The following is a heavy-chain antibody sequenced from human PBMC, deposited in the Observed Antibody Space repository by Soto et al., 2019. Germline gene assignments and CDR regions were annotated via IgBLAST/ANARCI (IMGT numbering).Heavy chain of an antibody. D-gene: IGHD1-26*01. Sequence: QEQLVESGGGVMQPGRSLRLSCAGTGFSLHTYAMHWVRQAPGKGLEWVALISYDGTAKYYTDSVKGRFTISRDNSKNTLNVQMNSARLEDTAVYYCARDWDSGGGSYFWSGDLRGRGTLVNVSS. CDR3: ARDWDSGGGSYFWSGDL. CDR1: GFSLHTYA. V-gene: IGHV3-30-3*01. CDR2: ISYDGTAK. J-gene: IGHJ2*01.